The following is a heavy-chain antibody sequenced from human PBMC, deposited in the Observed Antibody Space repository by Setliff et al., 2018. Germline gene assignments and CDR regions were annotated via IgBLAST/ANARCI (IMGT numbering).Heavy chain of an antibody. CDR3: ERLVRYCTTTSCQRTSGDDF. Sequence: ASVKVSCKASGNSFSSFSITWVRQAPGQGLEWMGWISPYTGNTFYAPQFQGRVIMTTDTSTKTAYMDLRSLRSDDTAVYYCERLVRYCTTTSCQRTSGDDFWGQGTLVTVSS. CDR1: GNSFSSFS. CDR2: ISPYTGNT. D-gene: IGHD2-2*01. V-gene: IGHV1-18*01. J-gene: IGHJ4*02.